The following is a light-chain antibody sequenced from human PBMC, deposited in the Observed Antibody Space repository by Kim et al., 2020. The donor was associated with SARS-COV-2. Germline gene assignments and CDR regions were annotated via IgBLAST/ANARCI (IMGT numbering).Light chain of an antibody. CDR2: GAS. Sequence: SPGESAPLSCRASPSVGRNLAWYQQKPGQAPRLVIYGASTRATGVPARFSGSGYGTEFTLTISSLQSEDFAVYYCQQYNNWPPLTFGPGTKVDIK. CDR3: QQYNNWPPLT. J-gene: IGKJ3*01. CDR1: PSVGRN. V-gene: IGKV3-15*01.